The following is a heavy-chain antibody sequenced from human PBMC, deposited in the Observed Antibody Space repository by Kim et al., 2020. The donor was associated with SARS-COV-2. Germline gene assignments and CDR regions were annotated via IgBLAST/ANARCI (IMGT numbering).Heavy chain of an antibody. CDR2: INIGDET. CDR1: GFKFSDYD. V-gene: IGHV3-13*01. CDR3: VRNFGSGAHYFYGIDV. Sequence: GGSLRLSCAASGFKFSDYDMHWVRQGTGKGLEWVSGINIGDETYYIGPVKGRFTISRENAKNSLYLQMNSLRAGDTAVYYCVRNFGSGAHYFYGIDVWGQGTTVTVSS. D-gene: IGHD3-10*01. J-gene: IGHJ6*02.